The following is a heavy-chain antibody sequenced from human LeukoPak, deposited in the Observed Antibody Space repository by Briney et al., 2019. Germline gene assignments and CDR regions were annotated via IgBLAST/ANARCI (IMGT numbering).Heavy chain of an antibody. CDR3: ARGRWAHGLDY. Sequence: GGSLRLSCAASGFTFSSYAMHWVRQAPGKGLEWVAVISYDGSNKYYADSVKGRFTISRDNSKNTLCLQMNSLRAEDTAVYYCARGRWAHGLDYWGQGTLVTVSS. CDR1: GFTFSSYA. V-gene: IGHV3-30*01. D-gene: IGHD3-16*01. CDR2: ISYDGSNK. J-gene: IGHJ4*02.